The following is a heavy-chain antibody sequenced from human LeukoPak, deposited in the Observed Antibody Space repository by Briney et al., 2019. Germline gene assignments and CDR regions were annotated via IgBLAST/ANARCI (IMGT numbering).Heavy chain of an antibody. D-gene: IGHD6-19*01. CDR3: ARLRLAYSSGWHWTGGEFDY. V-gene: IGHV5-51*01. CDR2: IYPGDSDT. J-gene: IGHJ4*02. Sequence: GESLKISCKGSGYSFTSYRIGWVRQMPGKGLEWMGIIYPGDSDTRYGPSFQGQVTISADKSISTAYLQWSSLKASDTAMYYCARLRLAYSSGWHWTGGEFDYWGQGTLVTVSS. CDR1: GYSFTSYR.